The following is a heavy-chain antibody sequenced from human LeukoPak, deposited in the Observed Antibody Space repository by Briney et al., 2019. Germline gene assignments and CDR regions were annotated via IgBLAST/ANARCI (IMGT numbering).Heavy chain of an antibody. CDR1: GGSISSGDYY. CDR2: IYYSGST. V-gene: IGHV4-30-4*01. CDR3: ARERDYGDYEGHFGY. D-gene: IGHD4-17*01. Sequence: SETLSLTCTVSGGSISSGDYYWSWIRQPPGKGLEWIGYIYYSGSTYYNPSLKSRVTISVDTSKNQFSLKLSSVTAADTAVYYCARERDYGDYEGHFGYWGQGTLVTVSS. J-gene: IGHJ4*02.